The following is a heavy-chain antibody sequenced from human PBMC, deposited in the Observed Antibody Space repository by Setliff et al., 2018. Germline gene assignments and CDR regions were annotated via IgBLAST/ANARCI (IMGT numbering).Heavy chain of an antibody. CDR1: GGTFSSYG. J-gene: IGHJ4*02. CDR3: ARVSRTIVGARGFDY. CDR2: ISPIFGTA. Sequence: GASVTVSCKASGGTFSSYGISWLRQAPGQGLEWMGGISPIFGTANYAQKFQGRVTIPADESTSTAYMELSSLRSEDTAVYYCARVSRTIVGARGFDYWGQGTLVTVSS. V-gene: IGHV1-69*13. D-gene: IGHD1-26*01.